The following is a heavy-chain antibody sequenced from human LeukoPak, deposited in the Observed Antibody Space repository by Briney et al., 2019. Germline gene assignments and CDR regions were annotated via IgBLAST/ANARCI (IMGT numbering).Heavy chain of an antibody. V-gene: IGHV4-59*01. D-gene: IGHD6-19*01. CDR2: IYYSGGT. J-gene: IGHJ4*02. CDR3: AKDVWIAVAGRVRDGH. Sequence: PSETLSLTCTVSGDSISSYYWSWIRQPPGKGLEWIGYIYYSGGTNYNPSLKSRITISADTSKNQFSLRLSSMTAADTAVYYCAKDVWIAVAGRVRDGHWGQGTLVTVSS. CDR1: GDSISSYY.